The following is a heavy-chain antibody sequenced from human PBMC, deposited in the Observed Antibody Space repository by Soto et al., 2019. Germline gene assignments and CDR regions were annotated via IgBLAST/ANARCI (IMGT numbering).Heavy chain of an antibody. CDR3: ARDSALLRYFPPYFQH. Sequence: SETLSLTCAVYGGYFSGYYWSWIRQPPGKGLEWIGEINHSRSTNYNPSLKSRVTISVDTSKNQFSLKLSSVTAADTAVYYCARDSALLRYFPPYFQHWCQGTLVTVSS. CDR1: GGYFSGYY. V-gene: IGHV4-34*01. D-gene: IGHD3-9*01. J-gene: IGHJ1*01. CDR2: INHSRST.